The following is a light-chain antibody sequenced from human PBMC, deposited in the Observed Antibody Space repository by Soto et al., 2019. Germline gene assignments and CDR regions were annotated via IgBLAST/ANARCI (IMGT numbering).Light chain of an antibody. J-gene: IGKJ2*01. CDR1: QYMTRTY. V-gene: IGKV3-20*01. CDR3: FQYDKAPET. Sequence: EIVLTQSPGTLSLSPGERATLSCRASQYMTRTYIAWYQQKPGQAPRLLIYAASNRATGIPDKFSGSGSGTDYSLTITRLEPEDSAVYDCFQYDKAPETFGQGTKVEIK. CDR2: AAS.